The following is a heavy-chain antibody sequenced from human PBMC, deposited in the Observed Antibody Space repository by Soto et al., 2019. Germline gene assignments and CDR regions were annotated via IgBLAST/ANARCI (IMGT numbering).Heavy chain of an antibody. CDR2: ISSSSSYI. CDR3: ASMNDDYIWGSYRDPRPLDY. D-gene: IGHD3-16*02. Sequence: EVQLVESGGGLVKPGGSLSLSCAASGFTFSSYSMNWVRQAPGKGLEWVSSISSSSSYIYYADSVKGRFTISSDNATNPLYLQMNSLGAEDTTVYYCASMNDDYIWGSYRDPRPLDYWGQGTLVTVSS. J-gene: IGHJ4*02. V-gene: IGHV3-21*01. CDR1: GFTFSSYS.